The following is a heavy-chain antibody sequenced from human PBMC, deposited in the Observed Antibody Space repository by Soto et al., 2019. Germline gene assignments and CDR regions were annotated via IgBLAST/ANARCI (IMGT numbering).Heavy chain of an antibody. D-gene: IGHD6-19*01. CDR2: ISLHNDRT. Sequence: VQLVQSGADVKKPGASVKVSCKASGYNFTSYGISWVRQAPGQGLEWMGWISLHNDRTKYARRFQDRVTMTTETPTSTVYMELGSLRSDDTAVYYCARDLYYSSGRYFDHDAFDIWGQGTVVTVSS. V-gene: IGHV1-18*01. J-gene: IGHJ3*02. CDR3: ARDLYYSSGRYFDHDAFDI. CDR1: GYNFTSYG.